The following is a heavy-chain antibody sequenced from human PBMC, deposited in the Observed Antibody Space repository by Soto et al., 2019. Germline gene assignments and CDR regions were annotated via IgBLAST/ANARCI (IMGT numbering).Heavy chain of an antibody. J-gene: IGHJ4*02. D-gene: IGHD2-15*01. CDR2: ISGYNGNT. V-gene: IGHV1-18*01. CDR3: ARDDCSGGSGYRPLDY. Sequence: GASVKVSCKASGYTFPSYGISWVRQAPGQGLEWMGWISGYNGNTNYAQMLQGRVTMTTDTSTSTAYMELRSLRSDDTAVYYCARDDCSGGSGYRPLDYWGQGTLVTVSS. CDR1: GYTFPSYG.